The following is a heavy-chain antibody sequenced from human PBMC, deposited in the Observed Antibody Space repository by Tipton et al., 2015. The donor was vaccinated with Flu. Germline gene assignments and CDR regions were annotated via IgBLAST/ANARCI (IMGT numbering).Heavy chain of an antibody. J-gene: IGHJ1*01. CDR2: INPIFGTI. V-gene: IGHV1-69*18. CDR3: ATDVDTSLGYFHH. CDR1: GDTFRTYA. D-gene: IGHD5-18*01. Sequence: QVQLVQSGAEVKKPGSSVKVSCKASGDTFRTYAISWVRQAPGQGLEWMGKINPIFGTIRYTQRFQGRITITADESTTTAYMELSSLRSDDTAVYYCATDVDTSLGYFHHWGQGTLVTVSS.